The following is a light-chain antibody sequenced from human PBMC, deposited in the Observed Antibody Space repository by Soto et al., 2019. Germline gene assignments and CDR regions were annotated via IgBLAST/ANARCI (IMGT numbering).Light chain of an antibody. J-gene: IGLJ2*01. CDR1: SSNIGRNT. CDR3: AAWAHSLKGHVV. V-gene: IGLV1-44*01. CDR2: NNY. Sequence: QSVLTQPPSASGTPGQRVTISCACSSSNIGRNTFNWYHQLPGAAPKLLIDNNYQRPSGVPDRFSGSKSGTSASLAISGIQPEDEADYYCAAWAHSLKGHVVFGGGTKLTVL.